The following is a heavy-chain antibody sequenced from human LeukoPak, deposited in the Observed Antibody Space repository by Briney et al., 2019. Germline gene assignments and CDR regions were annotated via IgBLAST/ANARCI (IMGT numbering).Heavy chain of an antibody. CDR1: GFTVSSYY. J-gene: IGHJ4*02. CDR2: IYSGGST. V-gene: IGHV3-66*01. D-gene: IGHD6-19*01. CDR3: AREATAGYSSG. Sequence: PGGSLRLSCAASGFTVSSYYMSWVRQAPGKGLEWVSVIYSGGSTYYSASFKGRLTISSDNSNNTPYLQTNSLRAGDTAVCYCAREATAGYSSGWGQGTLVTVSS.